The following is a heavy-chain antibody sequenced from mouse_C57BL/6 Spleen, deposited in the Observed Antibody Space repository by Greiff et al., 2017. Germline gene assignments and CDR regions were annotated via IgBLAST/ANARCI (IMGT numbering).Heavy chain of an antibody. CDR1: GFTFSDYG. CDR3: ARSSYGYDPAWFAY. J-gene: IGHJ3*01. V-gene: IGHV5-17*01. D-gene: IGHD2-2*01. Sequence: EVKVEESGGGLVKPGGSLKLSCAASGFTFSDYGMHWVRQAPEKGLEWVAYISSGSSTIYYADTVKGRFTISRDNAKNTLFLQMTSLRSEDTAMYYCARSSYGYDPAWFAYWGQGTLVTVSA. CDR2: ISSGSSTI.